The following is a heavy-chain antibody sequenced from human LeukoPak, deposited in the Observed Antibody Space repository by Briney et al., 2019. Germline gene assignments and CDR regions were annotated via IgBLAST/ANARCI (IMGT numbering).Heavy chain of an antibody. V-gene: IGHV3-74*01. CDR1: GFTFSNSW. CDR2: MYGDMIDI. D-gene: IGHD5-12*01. J-gene: IGHJ4*02. CDR3: ARDLGLRGSS. Sequence: GGSLRLSCEASGFTFSNSWMHWVRQTPGKGLVWVSRMYGDMIDISYADSVKGRFTISRDNAKNTLYPQMNSLRGEDTAVYYCARDLGLRGSSWGQGTLVTVSS.